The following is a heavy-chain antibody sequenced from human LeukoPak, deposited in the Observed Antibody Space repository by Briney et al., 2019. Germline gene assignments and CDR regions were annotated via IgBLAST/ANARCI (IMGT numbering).Heavy chain of an antibody. D-gene: IGHD2-8*01. J-gene: IGHJ4*02. Sequence: SVKVSCKASGGTFSSYAISWVRQAPGQGLEWMGGIIPIFGTANYAQKFQGRVTITTDESTSTAYMELSSLRSEDTAVYYCAREARYCTNGVCYPPYYFDYWGQGTLVTVSS. CDR2: IIPIFGTA. CDR3: AREARYCTNGVCYPPYYFDY. V-gene: IGHV1-69*05. CDR1: GGTFSSYA.